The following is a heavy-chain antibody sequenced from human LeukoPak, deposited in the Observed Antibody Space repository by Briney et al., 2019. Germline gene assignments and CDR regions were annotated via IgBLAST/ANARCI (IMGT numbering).Heavy chain of an antibody. CDR2: IYTSGST. J-gene: IGHJ5*02. V-gene: IGHV4-4*07. D-gene: IGHD4-23*01. CDR1: GGSISTYY. Sequence: SETLSLTCTVSGGSISTYYWSWIRQPAGKGLEWIGRIYTSGSTNYNPSLKSRVTMSVDTSKDQFSLNLSSVTAADTAVYYCARAYDYGGSNWFDPWGQGTLVTVSS. CDR3: ARAYDYGGSNWFDP.